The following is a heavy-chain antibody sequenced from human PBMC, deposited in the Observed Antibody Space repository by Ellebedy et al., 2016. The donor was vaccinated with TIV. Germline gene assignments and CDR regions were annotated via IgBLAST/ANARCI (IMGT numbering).Heavy chain of an antibody. Sequence: GGSLRLXXKVSGYIFTTYWIEWVRQMPGKGLEWMGTIYPGDSDTRYNPSFQGQVTISVDKSISSAYLIWSSLKATDTAMYYCARNSGNSDAFDIWGQGTMVTVSP. J-gene: IGHJ3*02. V-gene: IGHV5-51*01. CDR3: ARNSGNSDAFDI. CDR1: GYIFTTYW. D-gene: IGHD1-26*01. CDR2: IYPGDSDT.